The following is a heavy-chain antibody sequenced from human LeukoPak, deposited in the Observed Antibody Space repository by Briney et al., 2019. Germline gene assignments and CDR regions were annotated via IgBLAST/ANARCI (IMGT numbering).Heavy chain of an antibody. CDR2: IYYSGTT. CDR1: GGSISSYY. D-gene: IGHD6-19*01. CDR3: AREAAVAGTRDYYYYMDV. V-gene: IGHV4-59*01. Sequence: SETLSLTCTVSGGSISSYYWNWIRQPPGKGLEWIGYIYYSGTTNYNPSLKSRVSMSVDTSKNQFSLKLSSVTAADTAVYYCAREAAVAGTRDYYYYMDVWGKGTTVTVSS. J-gene: IGHJ6*03.